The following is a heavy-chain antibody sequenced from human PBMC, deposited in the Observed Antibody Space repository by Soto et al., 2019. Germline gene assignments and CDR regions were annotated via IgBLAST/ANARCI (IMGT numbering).Heavy chain of an antibody. Sequence: SETLSLTCTVSGDSISTADYYWNWIRQPPGKGLEWIGYIYYSGNTYYIPSLKSRVTISVDTSKNQISLKLNSVTAADTAVYYCARGIYSTSSFFDSWGQGTLVTVSS. V-gene: IGHV4-30-4*01. J-gene: IGHJ4*02. CDR3: ARGIYSTSSFFDS. D-gene: IGHD6-6*01. CDR2: IYYSGNT. CDR1: GDSISTADYY.